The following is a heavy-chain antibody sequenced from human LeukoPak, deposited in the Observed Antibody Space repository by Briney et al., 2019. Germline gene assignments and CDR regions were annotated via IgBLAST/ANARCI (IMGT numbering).Heavy chain of an antibody. CDR2: IRNKASGGTT. CDR3: TRDRIMTDF. D-gene: IGHD2-15*01. V-gene: IGHV3-49*03. Sequence: GGSLRLSCTASGFTFGNYSMTWFRQAPGKGLEWVSFIRNKASGGTTEHAASVRGRFTTSRDDSKSIAYLQMNSLKTEDTALYYCTRDRIMTDFWGQGTLVTVSS. J-gene: IGHJ4*02. CDR1: GFTFGNYS.